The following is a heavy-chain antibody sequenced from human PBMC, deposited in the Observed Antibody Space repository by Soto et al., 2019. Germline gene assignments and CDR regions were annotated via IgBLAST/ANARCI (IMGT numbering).Heavy chain of an antibody. CDR3: APMGV. CDR1: GFSLSSYA. Sequence: EVQLLESGGGLVQPGGSLRLSCTATGFSLSSYAMSWVRQAPGKGLEWVSAISGSDNSTYYADSVKGRFTISRDNSKNTLYLQMSSLRADDTAVYYCAPMGVWGQGTTVTDSS. V-gene: IGHV3-23*01. J-gene: IGHJ6*02. CDR2: ISGSDNST.